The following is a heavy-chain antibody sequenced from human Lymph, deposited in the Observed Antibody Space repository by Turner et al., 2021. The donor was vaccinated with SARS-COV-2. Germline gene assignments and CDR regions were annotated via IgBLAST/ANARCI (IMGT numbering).Heavy chain of an antibody. V-gene: IGHV3-23*01. J-gene: IGHJ4*02. CDR2: ISGSGGSS. Sequence: EVQLLESGGGLVQPGGSLRLSCAATGFTLSSYAMSWVRQAPGKGREWVSTISGSGGSSYYADSVKGRFTISRDNSKNTLYLQMNSLRAEDTAVYYCAKNEMAMIVVVITLFDYWGQGTLVTVSS. D-gene: IGHD3-22*01. CDR3: AKNEMAMIVVVITLFDY. CDR1: GFTLSSYA.